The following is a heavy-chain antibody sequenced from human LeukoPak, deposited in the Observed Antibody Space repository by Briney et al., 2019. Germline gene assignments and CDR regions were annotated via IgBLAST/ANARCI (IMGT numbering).Heavy chain of an antibody. CDR3: ARSARLYGSGSYGSFYYYMDV. J-gene: IGHJ6*03. D-gene: IGHD3-10*01. CDR2: IYHSGST. Sequence: SETLSLTCTVSGYSISSGYYWGWIRQPPGKGLEWIGSIYHSGSTYYNPSLKSRVTISVDTSKNQFSLKLSSVTAADTAVYYCARSARLYGSGSYGSFYYYMDVWGKGTTVTVSS. CDR1: GYSISSGYY. V-gene: IGHV4-38-2*02.